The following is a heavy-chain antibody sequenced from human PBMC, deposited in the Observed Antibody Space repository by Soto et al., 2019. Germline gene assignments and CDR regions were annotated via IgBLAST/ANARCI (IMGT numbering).Heavy chain of an antibody. V-gene: IGHV3-33*01. D-gene: IGHD2-2*01. CDR1: GFPFSTYA. J-gene: IGHJ4*02. CDR3: ARTDCSSSDCPRDLVGAVTMDY. Sequence: GGPLRLSCAASGFPFSTYAMHWVRQAPGKGLEWVAVVWYDGTDKNYADSVKGRFTISRDNSKSTLYLQMDHLRVEDTGVYHCARTDCSSSDCPRDLVGAVTMDYWGQGTPVTVSS. CDR2: VWYDGTDK.